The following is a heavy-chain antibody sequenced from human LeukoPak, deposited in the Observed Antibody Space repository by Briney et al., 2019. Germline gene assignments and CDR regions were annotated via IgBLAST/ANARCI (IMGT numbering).Heavy chain of an antibody. CDR2: IYTSGST. CDR1: GGSISSGSYY. J-gene: IGHJ5*02. D-gene: IGHD4-23*01. Sequence: SQTLSLTCTVSGGSISSGSYYWSWIRRPAGKGLEWIGRIYTSGSTNYNPSLKSRVTISVDTSKNQFSLKLSSVTAADTAVYYCARGRVRWTPTGLDPLGQGTLVTVSS. CDR3: ARGRVRWTPTGLDP. V-gene: IGHV4-61*02.